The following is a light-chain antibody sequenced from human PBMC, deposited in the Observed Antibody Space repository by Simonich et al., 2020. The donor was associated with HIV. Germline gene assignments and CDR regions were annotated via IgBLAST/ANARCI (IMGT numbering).Light chain of an antibody. CDR2: GNS. CDR1: SSNIGAGYD. Sequence: QSVLTQPPLVSGAPGQRVTISCTGSSSNIGAGYDVNWYQQLPGTAPKLHIYGNSNRPSGVPDRFSGSKSGTSASLAITGLQAEDEADYYCGTWDSNLRTWVFGGGTKLTVL. J-gene: IGLJ3*02. CDR3: GTWDSNLRTWV. V-gene: IGLV1-40*01.